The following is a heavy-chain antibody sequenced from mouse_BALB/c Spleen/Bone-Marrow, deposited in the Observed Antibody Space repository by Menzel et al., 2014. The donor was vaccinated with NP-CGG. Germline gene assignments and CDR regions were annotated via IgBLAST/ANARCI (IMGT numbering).Heavy chain of an antibody. CDR2: INPYSGDA. V-gene: IGHV1-67*01. CDR3: ARDYGSSHFDH. CDR1: GYTFTDSA. Sequence: QVQLQQSGPALVRPGVSVTISCKGSGYTFTDSALHWVKQRHAKRLEWLGVINPYSGDANYTQKLKGRATMTVDKASSTADMELARLTSEDSAIYYCARDYGSSHFDHWGQGSTLTVSS. D-gene: IGHD1-1*01. J-gene: IGHJ2*01.